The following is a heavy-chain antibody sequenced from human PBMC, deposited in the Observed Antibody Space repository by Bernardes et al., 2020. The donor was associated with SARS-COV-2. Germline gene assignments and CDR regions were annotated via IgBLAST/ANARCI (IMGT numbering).Heavy chain of an antibody. J-gene: IGHJ4*02. CDR2: ASGSDDST. D-gene: IGHD3-10*01. V-gene: IGHV3-23*01. Sequence: VGALSLSCAASGFTFSMSAMAWVRQAPGQGLAYVSGASGSDDSTTYADSVRGRFTISRDNSQNRLFLQMNSLRAEDTAVYYCARLNYYASGSYSPFDYWGQESLVTVSA. CDR1: GFTFSMSA. CDR3: ARLNYYASGSYSPFDY.